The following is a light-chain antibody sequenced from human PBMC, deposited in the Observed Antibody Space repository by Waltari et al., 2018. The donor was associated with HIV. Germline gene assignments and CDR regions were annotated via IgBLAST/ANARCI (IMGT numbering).Light chain of an antibody. CDR3: QQYYSTPRT. CDR2: WAS. CDR1: QSVLYSSNTKNY. V-gene: IGKV4-1*01. J-gene: IGKJ1*01. Sequence: DIVMTPSPESLAVSLGERATINCKSSQSVLYSSNTKNYLAWYQQTPGQPPKLLIYWASTRESGVPDRFSGSGSGTDFTLTISSLQAEDVAVYYCQQYYSTPRTFGQGTKVEIK.